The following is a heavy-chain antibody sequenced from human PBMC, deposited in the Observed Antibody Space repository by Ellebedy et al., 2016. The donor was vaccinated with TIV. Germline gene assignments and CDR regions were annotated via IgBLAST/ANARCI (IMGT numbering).Heavy chain of an antibody. CDR1: GDSFSSYF. Sequence: ESLKISCTVSGDSFSSYFWNWIRQPPGKGLEWIGYIHHSGSTNYSPSLKSRVTISVDPSKSRFSLKLSSVTAADTAIYYCARENYDVLTGSFFGFDYWGQGALVTVSS. D-gene: IGHD3-9*01. CDR3: ARENYDVLTGSFFGFDY. J-gene: IGHJ4*02. CDR2: IHHSGST. V-gene: IGHV4-59*01.